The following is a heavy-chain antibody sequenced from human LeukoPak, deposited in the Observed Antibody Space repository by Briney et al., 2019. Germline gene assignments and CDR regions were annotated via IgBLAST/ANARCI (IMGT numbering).Heavy chain of an antibody. Sequence: SETLSLTCTVSGGSINNYYWSWIRQPPGKGLEWIGYIYYSGNANYNPSLKSRVTTSLDTSKNQFSLSLSSVTAADTAVYYCARRGRDDYWVEYWGQGTLVTVSS. D-gene: IGHD3-16*01. V-gene: IGHV4-59*08. CDR1: GGSINNYY. J-gene: IGHJ4*02. CDR2: IYYSGNA. CDR3: ARRGRDDYWVEY.